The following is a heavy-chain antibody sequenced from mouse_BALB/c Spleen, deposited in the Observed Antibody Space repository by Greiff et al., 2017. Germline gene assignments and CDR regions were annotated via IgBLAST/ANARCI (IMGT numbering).Heavy chain of an antibody. CDR3: ARSITAVVADY. Sequence: EVQLQQSGAELVKPGASVKLSCTASGFNIKDTYMHWVKQRPEQGLEWIGRIDPANGNTKYDPKFQGKATITADTSSNTAYLQLSSLTSEDTAVYYWARSITAVVADYWGQGTTLTVSS. J-gene: IGHJ2*01. D-gene: IGHD1-1*01. V-gene: IGHV14-3*02. CDR2: IDPANGNT. CDR1: GFNIKDTY.